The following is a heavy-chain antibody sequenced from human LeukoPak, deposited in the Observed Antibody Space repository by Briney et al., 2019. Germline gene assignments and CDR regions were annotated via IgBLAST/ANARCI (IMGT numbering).Heavy chain of an antibody. CDR3: AREGYYGSGSPPSLYFDY. Sequence: PGGSLRLSCAASGFTFSVYTIHWVRKAPGKGLEWVAVMSSDGSNKYYADSVKGRFTISRDNSRNTMYLQMNSLRPEDTAIYYCAREGYYGSGSPPSLYFDYWGQGTLVTVSS. J-gene: IGHJ4*02. D-gene: IGHD3-10*01. V-gene: IGHV3-30-3*01. CDR1: GFTFSVYT. CDR2: MSSDGSNK.